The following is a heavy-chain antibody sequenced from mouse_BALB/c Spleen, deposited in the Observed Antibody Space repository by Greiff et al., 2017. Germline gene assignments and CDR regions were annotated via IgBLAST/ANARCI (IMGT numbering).Heavy chain of an antibody. Sequence: VKLMESGPGLVQPSQSLSITCTVSGFSLTSYGVHWVRQSPGKGLEWLGVIWSGGSTDYNAAFISRLSISKDNSKSQVFFKMISLQANDTAIYYCARSQKRNWDDFDYWGQGTTLTVAS. J-gene: IGHJ2*01. CDR3: ARSQKRNWDDFDY. CDR2: IWSGGST. D-gene: IGHD4-1*01. CDR1: GFSLTSYG. V-gene: IGHV2-2*02.